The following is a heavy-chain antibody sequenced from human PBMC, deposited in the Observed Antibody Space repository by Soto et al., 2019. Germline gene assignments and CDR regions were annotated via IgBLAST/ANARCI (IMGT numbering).Heavy chain of an antibody. Sequence: VQLVESGGDLVKPGGSLRLSCAASGAAFTNAWMSWVRQAPGKGLEWVGRIKSKADGGTTDYAAPVQGRFTISRDDSKNMLYLQMNSLKTEDTAMYYCTTYDYIWGSDRIRWAYWGQGTLVTVSS. D-gene: IGHD3-16*02. CDR2: IKSKADGGTT. J-gene: IGHJ4*02. CDR1: GAAFTNAW. V-gene: IGHV3-15*01. CDR3: TTYDYIWGSDRIRWAY.